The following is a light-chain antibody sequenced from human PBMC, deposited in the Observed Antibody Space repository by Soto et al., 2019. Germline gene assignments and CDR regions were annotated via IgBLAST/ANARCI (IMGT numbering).Light chain of an antibody. V-gene: IGKV3-20*01. CDR2: GAF. Sequence: EIVLTQSPGALSLSPGEGATLSCRASQRISNNWLAWYQQKPGQAPRLLIYGAFNRAAGIPDRFSGSGSGTDFTLAISGLEADDFAVYYCHQDGATPRSFGQGTKVEVK. CDR3: HQDGATPRS. CDR1: QRISNNW. J-gene: IGKJ2*03.